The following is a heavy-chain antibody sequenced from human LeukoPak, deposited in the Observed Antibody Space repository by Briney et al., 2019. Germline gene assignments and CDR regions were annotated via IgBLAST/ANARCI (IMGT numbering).Heavy chain of an antibody. CDR1: GFTFRTSA. CDR2: VGTDSDT. J-gene: IGHJ4*02. CDR3: AKKTPGIHPFDS. Sequence: GGFLRLSCAASGFTFRTSAFSWVRQSPGRGLEWVSTVGTDSDTYYADSVKGRFTISRDNSKNTVHLQMTGLRADDTAVYYCAKKTPGIHPFDSWGQGTLVTVSP. D-gene: IGHD6-13*01. V-gene: IGHV3-23*01.